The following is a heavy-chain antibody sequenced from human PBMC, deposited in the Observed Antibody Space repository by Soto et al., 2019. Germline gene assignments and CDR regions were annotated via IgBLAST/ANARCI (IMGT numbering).Heavy chain of an antibody. V-gene: IGHV1-69*13. CDR3: ARVISYDSSGYYWPPDY. J-gene: IGHJ4*02. CDR2: IIPIFGTA. D-gene: IGHD3-22*01. Sequence: SVKVSCTASGGTFSSYAISWVRQAPGQGLEWMGGIIPIFGTANYAQKFQGRVTITADESTSTAYMELSSLRSEDTAVYYCARVISYDSSGYYWPPDYWGQGTLVTVSS. CDR1: GGTFSSYA.